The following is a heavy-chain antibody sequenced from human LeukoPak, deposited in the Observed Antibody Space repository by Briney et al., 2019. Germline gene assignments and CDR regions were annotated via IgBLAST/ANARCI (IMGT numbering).Heavy chain of an antibody. J-gene: IGHJ4*02. CDR1: GGSFSGYY. D-gene: IGHD4-17*01. CDR2: INHSGST. CDR3: ARGMYGDYGRWRGRPFFFDY. V-gene: IGHV4-34*01. Sequence: PSETLSLTCAVYGGSFSGYYWSWIRQPPGKGLEWIGEINHSGSTNYNPSLKSRDTISVDTSKNQFSLKLSSVTAADTAVYYCARGMYGDYGRWRGRPFFFDYWGQGTLVTVSS.